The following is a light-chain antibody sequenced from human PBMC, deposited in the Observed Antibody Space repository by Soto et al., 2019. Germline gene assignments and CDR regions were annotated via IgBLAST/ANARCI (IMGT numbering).Light chain of an antibody. V-gene: IGKV2-28*01. J-gene: IGKJ1*01. Sequence: DIVMTQSPLSLPVTPGEPAPISCRSSQSLLHSNGNNYLFWYLQKPGQSPQLLIFLGSNRASGVPDRFSGSGSGTDFTLKISRVEAEDVGVYYCMQALQTPWTFGQGTKVDIK. CDR2: LGS. CDR3: MQALQTPWT. CDR1: QSLLHSNGNNY.